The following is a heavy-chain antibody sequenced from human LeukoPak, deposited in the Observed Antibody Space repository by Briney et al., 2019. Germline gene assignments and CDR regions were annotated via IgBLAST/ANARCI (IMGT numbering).Heavy chain of an antibody. CDR3: ARGPVAGTGVAFDI. J-gene: IGHJ3*02. V-gene: IGHV1-18*01. CDR1: CYTFTSYG. D-gene: IGHD6-19*01. Sequence: ASVKVSCKASCYTFTSYGISWVRQAPGQGREWMGWSRANHGKTNYAQKRQGRVTMTTDTSTSTAYMELRSLRSDDTAVYYCARGPVAGTGVAFDIWGQGTLVTVSS. CDR2: SRANHGKT.